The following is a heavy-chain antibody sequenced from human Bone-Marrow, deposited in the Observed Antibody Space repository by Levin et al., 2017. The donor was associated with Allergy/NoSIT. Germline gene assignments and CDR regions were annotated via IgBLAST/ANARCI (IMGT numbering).Heavy chain of an antibody. CDR3: AKEAAAEFDS. D-gene: IGHD6-13*01. CDR2: ISNTGGHT. V-gene: IGHV3-23*01. Sequence: PGGSLRLSCATSGFSFSTYGMSWVRQAPGKGLEWVSSISNTGGHTLYAESVKGRFTLSRDNSKSTLYLQMNALTAGDTAVYYCAKEAAAEFDSWGQGTLVTVSS. J-gene: IGHJ4*02. CDR1: GFSFSTYG.